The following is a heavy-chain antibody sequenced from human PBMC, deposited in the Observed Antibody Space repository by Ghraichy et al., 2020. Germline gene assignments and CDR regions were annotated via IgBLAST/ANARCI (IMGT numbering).Heavy chain of an antibody. D-gene: IGHD5-24*01. CDR3: ARDLGDGYNASPGY. CDR2: IVPIFGTA. J-gene: IGHJ4*02. Sequence: SVKVSCKASGGTFSNYAISWVRQAPGQGLEWMGGIVPIFGTANYAQNFQGRVTITADISTSTAYMELSSLRSEDTAVYYCARDLGDGYNASPGYWGQGTLVTVSS. CDR1: GGTFSNYA. V-gene: IGHV1-69*06.